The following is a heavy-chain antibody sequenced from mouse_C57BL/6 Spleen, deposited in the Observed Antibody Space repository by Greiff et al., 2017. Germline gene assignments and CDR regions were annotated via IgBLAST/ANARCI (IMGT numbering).Heavy chain of an antibody. CDR1: GFSLTSYG. CDR3: ARQDYSNYVWYFDV. CDR2: IWSDGST. J-gene: IGHJ1*03. D-gene: IGHD2-5*01. V-gene: IGHV2-6-1*01. Sequence: QVQLQQSGPGLVAPSQSLSITCTVSGFSLTSYGVHWVRQPPGKGLEWLVVIWSDGSTTYNSALKSRLSISKDNSKSQVFLKMNSLQTDDTAMYYCARQDYSNYVWYFDVWGTGTTVTVSS.